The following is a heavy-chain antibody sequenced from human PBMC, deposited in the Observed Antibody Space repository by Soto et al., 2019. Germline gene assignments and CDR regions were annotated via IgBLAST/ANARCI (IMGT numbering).Heavy chain of an antibody. V-gene: IGHV4-34*01. CDR2: INHSGNS. CDR1: GGSFSGYY. CDR3: ARTKTFSPYYFDY. Sequence: QVQIQQWGAGLLKPSETLSLTCVVYGGSFSGYYWSWIRQSPGRGLEWIGEINHSGNSNYNPSLKSRITMSVDTPKNHFSLELSSVTAADTALYYCARTKTFSPYYFDYWGQGTLVTVSS. D-gene: IGHD3-16*01. J-gene: IGHJ4*02.